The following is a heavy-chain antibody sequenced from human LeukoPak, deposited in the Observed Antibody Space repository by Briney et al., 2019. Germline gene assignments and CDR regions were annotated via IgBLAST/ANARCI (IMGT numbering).Heavy chain of an antibody. J-gene: IGHJ3*02. CDR2: FEPEEGAHGET. CDR1: GYSLSDLS. V-gene: IGHV1-24*01. CDR3: ATDRLEIYALHI. D-gene: IGHD1-1*01. Sequence: ASVKVSCKVSGYSLSDLSIHWVRHVAAKGLEWMGGFEPEEGAHGETIFAQKFEDRLTLTEDTSADTAYVELVRLTSEDTAVYYCATDRLEIYALHIWGQGTAVTVSS.